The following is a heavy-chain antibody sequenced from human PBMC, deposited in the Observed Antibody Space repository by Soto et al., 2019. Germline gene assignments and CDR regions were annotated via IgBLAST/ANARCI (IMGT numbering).Heavy chain of an antibody. D-gene: IGHD6-13*01. CDR3: ARSSHKESWFDP. CDR2: IYGSGSA. Sequence: QVQLQESGPGLVKPSETLSLTCTVSNGSISNFYWNWIRQSAGKGLEWIGRIYGSGSATYNPSLRSRVTMSVDMSKNQSSLKVNSVTGADTAVYYCARSSHKESWFDPWGQGTLVTVSS. V-gene: IGHV4-4*07. J-gene: IGHJ5*02. CDR1: NGSISNFY.